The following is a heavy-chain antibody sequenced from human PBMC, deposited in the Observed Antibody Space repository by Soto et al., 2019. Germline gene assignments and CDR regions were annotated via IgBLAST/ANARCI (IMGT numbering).Heavy chain of an antibody. J-gene: IGHJ5*02. CDR2: ISSSSSTI. V-gene: IGHV3-48*02. CDR3: ARDSEPGLYDYFWGSYRGNWFDP. D-gene: IGHD3-16*02. Sequence: EVQLVESGGDLVQPGGSLRLSCAASGFTFSTYGMNWVRQAPGKGLEWVSYISSSSSTIYYADSVKGRFTISRDNAKNSLYLQMNSLRDEDTAVYYCARDSEPGLYDYFWGSYRGNWFDPWGQGTLVTVSS. CDR1: GFTFSTYG.